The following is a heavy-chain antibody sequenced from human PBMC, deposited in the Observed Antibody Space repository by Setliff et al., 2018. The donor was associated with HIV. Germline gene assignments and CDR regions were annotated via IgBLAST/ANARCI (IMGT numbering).Heavy chain of an antibody. D-gene: IGHD3-10*01. J-gene: IGHJ6*03. CDR1: GYSISSGYY. Sequence: SKTLSLTCTVSGYSISSGYYWGWLRQPPGKGLEWIGSIYHSESTYYNPSLKSRVTISVDTSKNQFSLKLSSVTAADTAVYYCARVLSSGSYYKYYYYMAVWGKGTTVTVSS. V-gene: IGHV4-38-2*02. CDR2: IYHSEST. CDR3: ARVLSSGSYYKYYYYMAV.